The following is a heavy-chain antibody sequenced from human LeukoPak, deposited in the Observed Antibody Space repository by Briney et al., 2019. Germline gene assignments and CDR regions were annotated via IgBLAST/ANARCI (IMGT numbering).Heavy chain of an antibody. CDR1: GFTSDDYG. CDR3: ARGGDYYYYYMDV. CDR2: INWNGGST. Sequence: PGGSLRLSCAASGFTSDDYGMSWVRQAPGKGLEWVFGINWNGGSTGYADSVKGRFTISRDNAKNSLYLQMNSLRAEDTALYYCARGGDYYYYYMDVWGKGTTVTFSS. V-gene: IGHV3-20*04. J-gene: IGHJ6*03.